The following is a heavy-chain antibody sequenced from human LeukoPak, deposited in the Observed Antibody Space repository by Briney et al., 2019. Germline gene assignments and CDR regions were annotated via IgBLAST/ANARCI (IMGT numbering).Heavy chain of an antibody. CDR1: GGSISSYY. Sequence: SETLSLTCTVSGGSISSYYWSWIRQPPGKGLEWIGYIYYSGSTNYNPSLKSRVTISVDTSKNQFSLKLSSVAAADTAVYYCARASVTSDAFDIWGQGTMVTVSS. D-gene: IGHD4-17*01. J-gene: IGHJ3*02. V-gene: IGHV4-59*01. CDR2: IYYSGST. CDR3: ARASVTSDAFDI.